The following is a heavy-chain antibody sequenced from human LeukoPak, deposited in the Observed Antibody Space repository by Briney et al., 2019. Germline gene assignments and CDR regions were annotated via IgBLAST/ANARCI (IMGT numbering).Heavy chain of an antibody. CDR2: ISSSSSYI. CDR1: GFTFSSYS. D-gene: IGHD2-21*02. J-gene: IGHJ4*02. V-gene: IGHV3-21*01. CDR3: ACSDFTGRGVAY. Sequence: GGSLRLSCAASGFTFSSYSMNWVRQAPGKGLEWVSSISSSSSYIYYADSVKGRFTISRDNAKNSLYLQMNSLRAEDTVVYYCACSDFTGRGVAYWGQGTLVTVSS.